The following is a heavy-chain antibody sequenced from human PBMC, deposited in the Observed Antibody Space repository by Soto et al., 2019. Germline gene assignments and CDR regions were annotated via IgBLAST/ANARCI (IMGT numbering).Heavy chain of an antibody. V-gene: IGHV4-34*01. CDR1: GGSFSGYY. CDR3: ARGVRPRYCSGRSCYSVSPRYYYYMDV. J-gene: IGHJ6*03. CDR2: INHSGST. D-gene: IGHD2-15*01. Sequence: QVQLQQWGAELLKPSETLSLTCAVYGGSFSGYYWSWIRQPPGKGLEWIGEINHSGSTNYNPSLKSRVTISVDTSKNQFSLKLSSVTAADTAVYYCARGVRPRYCSGRSCYSVSPRYYYYMDVWGKGTTVTVSS.